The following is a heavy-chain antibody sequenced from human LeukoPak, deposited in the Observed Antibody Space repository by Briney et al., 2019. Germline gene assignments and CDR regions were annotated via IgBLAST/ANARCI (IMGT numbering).Heavy chain of an antibody. CDR2: IYYSGST. D-gene: IGHD3-16*02. CDR3: ARAYPLMITFGGVIDHFDY. J-gene: IGHJ4*02. V-gene: IGHV4-30-4*01. CDR1: GGSISSGDYY. Sequence: PSQTLSLTCTVSGGSISSGDYYWSWIRQPPGKGLEWIGYIYYSGSTYYNPSLKSRVTISVDTSKNQFSLKLSSVTAADTAVYYRARAYPLMITFGGVIDHFDYWGQGTLVTVSS.